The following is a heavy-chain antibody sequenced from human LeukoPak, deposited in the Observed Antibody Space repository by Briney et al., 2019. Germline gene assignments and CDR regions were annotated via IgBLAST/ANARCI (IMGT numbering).Heavy chain of an antibody. CDR2: INSDESIT. CDR3: ARGLVPGFLDY. J-gene: IGHJ4*02. Sequence: GGSLRLSCAASGXTFSSSWMYWVRQAPGKGLVWVSRINSDESITTYADSVKGRFTISRDNAKNTLYLQMNSLRAEDTAVYYCARGLVPGFLDYWGQGTPVTVSS. D-gene: IGHD4-11*01. V-gene: IGHV3-74*01. CDR1: GXTFSSSW.